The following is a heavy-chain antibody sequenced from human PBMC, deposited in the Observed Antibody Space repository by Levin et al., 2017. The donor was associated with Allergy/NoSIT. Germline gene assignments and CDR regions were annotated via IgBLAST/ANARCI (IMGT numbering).Heavy chain of an antibody. D-gene: IGHD3-3*01. V-gene: IGHV3-33*01. CDR3: ARAQGIFGVVIIDY. J-gene: IGHJ4*02. CDR2: IWYDGSNK. Sequence: SCAASGFTFSSYGMHWVRQAPGKGLEWVAVIWYDGSNKYYADSVKGRFTISRDNSKNTLYLQMNSLRAEDTAVYYCARAQGIFGVVIIDYWGQGTLVTVSS. CDR1: GFTFSSYG.